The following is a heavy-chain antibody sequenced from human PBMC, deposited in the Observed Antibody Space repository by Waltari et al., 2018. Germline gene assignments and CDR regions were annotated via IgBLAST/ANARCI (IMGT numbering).Heavy chain of an antibody. CDR2: IYYSGST. J-gene: IGHJ4*02. CDR1: GGSISSSSYY. Sequence: QLQLQESGPGLVKPSETLSLTCTVSGGSISSSSYYWGWIRQPPGKGLQWIVSIYYSGSTYYNPSLKSRGTISVDTSKNQFSLKLSAVTAADTAVYYCHGEDMGYWGQGTLVTVSS. V-gene: IGHV4-39*01. D-gene: IGHD2-15*01. CDR3: HGEDMGY.